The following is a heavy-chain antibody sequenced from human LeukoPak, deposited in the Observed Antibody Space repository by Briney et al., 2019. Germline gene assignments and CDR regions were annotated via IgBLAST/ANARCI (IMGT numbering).Heavy chain of an antibody. J-gene: IGHJ5*02. D-gene: IGHD4-23*01. Sequence: GASVKVSCKAFGYTFTSYGISWVRQAPGQGLEWMGWISAYNGNTNYAQKLQGRVTITTDTSTSTAYMEVRSLRSDDTAVYYCAEGGDTVESWFDPWGQGTLVTVSS. CDR2: ISAYNGNT. CDR1: GYTFTSYG. V-gene: IGHV1-18*01. CDR3: AEGGDTVESWFDP.